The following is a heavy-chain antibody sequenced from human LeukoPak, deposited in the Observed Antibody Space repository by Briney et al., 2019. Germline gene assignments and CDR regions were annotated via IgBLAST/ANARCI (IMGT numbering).Heavy chain of an antibody. V-gene: IGHV1-8*03. Sequence: ASVKVSCKASGYTFTSYDINWVRQATGQGLEWMGWMNPNSGNTGYAQKFQGRVTITRNTSISTAYMELSSLRSEDTAVSYCARGLTNHNYYYYMDVWGKGTTVTVSS. J-gene: IGHJ6*03. D-gene: IGHD2-8*01. CDR3: ARGLTNHNYYYYMDV. CDR1: GYTFTSYD. CDR2: MNPNSGNT.